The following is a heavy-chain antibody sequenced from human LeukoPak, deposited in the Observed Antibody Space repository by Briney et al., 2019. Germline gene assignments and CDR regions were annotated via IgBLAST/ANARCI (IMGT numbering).Heavy chain of an antibody. D-gene: IGHD4-11*01. CDR3: TRDRTTITLFEL. CDR1: GFSISSYW. V-gene: IGHV3-74*01. Sequence: GGSLRLSCAASGFSISSYWMHWVRQVPGKGLVWVSRISPDGSTTGYADSVQGRFTASRDHARNTLYLQLNSLRAEDSAVYYCTRDRTTITLFELWGQGTLVTVSS. J-gene: IGHJ4*02. CDR2: ISPDGSTT.